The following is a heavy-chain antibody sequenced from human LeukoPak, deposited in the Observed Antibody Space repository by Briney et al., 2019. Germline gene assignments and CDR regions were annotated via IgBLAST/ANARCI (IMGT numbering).Heavy chain of an antibody. Sequence: ASVKVSCKASGYTFTGYYIHWVRQAPGQGLEWMGWISTSTGDTKYTQKFQGRVTLTTDTSTSTAYMELSSLRSDDTAVYYCARDDNYGIFVNVDYWGQGTLVTVSS. CDR2: ISTSTGDT. D-gene: IGHD4-11*01. CDR3: ARDDNYGIFVNVDY. CDR1: GYTFTGYY. J-gene: IGHJ4*02. V-gene: IGHV1-2*02.